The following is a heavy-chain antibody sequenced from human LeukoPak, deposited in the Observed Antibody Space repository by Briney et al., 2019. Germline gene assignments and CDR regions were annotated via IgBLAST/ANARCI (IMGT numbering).Heavy chain of an antibody. J-gene: IGHJ3*02. CDR2: INPNSGGT. D-gene: IGHD3-22*01. Sequence: ASVKVSCKASGYIFSGYYIHWVRQAPGQGLEWMGWINPNSGGTNYAQKFQGRVTMTRDTSISTAYMELSRLRSDDTAVYYCARDYYDSSGFGAFDIWGQGTMVTVSS. V-gene: IGHV1-2*02. CDR3: ARDYYDSSGFGAFDI. CDR1: GYIFSGYY.